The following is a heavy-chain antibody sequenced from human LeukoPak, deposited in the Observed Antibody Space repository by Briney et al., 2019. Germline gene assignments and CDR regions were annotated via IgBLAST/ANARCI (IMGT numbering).Heavy chain of an antibody. CDR2: ISESGDST. CDR3: AKDISQGYTYGSIEQDY. J-gene: IGHJ4*02. D-gene: IGHD5-18*01. Sequence: GGSLRLSCAASGLTFSNYAMSWVRQAPGKGLEWVSAISESGDSTYYAASVKGRFTISRDNSKNALYLQMNSLRAADTALYYCAKDISQGYTYGSIEQDYWGQGTLVTVSS. V-gene: IGHV3-23*01. CDR1: GLTFSNYA.